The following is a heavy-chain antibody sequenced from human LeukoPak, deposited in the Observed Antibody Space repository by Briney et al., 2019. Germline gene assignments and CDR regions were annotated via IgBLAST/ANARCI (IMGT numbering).Heavy chain of an antibody. CDR3: ARVEGP. Sequence: GGSLRLSCAVSRFAFSNYGMSWVRQAPGEGLEWVSAISGCGGSACYADSVKGRFTISRDNSKNTLYLQMNSLRAEDTAVYYCARVEGPWGQGTLVTVSS. J-gene: IGHJ4*02. V-gene: IGHV3-23*01. CDR2: ISGCGGSA. CDR1: RFAFSNYG.